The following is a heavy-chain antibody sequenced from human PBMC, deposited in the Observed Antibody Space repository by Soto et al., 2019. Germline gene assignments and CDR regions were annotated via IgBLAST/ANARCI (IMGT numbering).Heavy chain of an antibody. Sequence: PGGSLRLSCAASGFTFSDYYMSWIRQAPRKGLEWVSYISSSGSTIYYADSVKGRFTISRDNAKNSLYLQMNSLRAEDTAVYYCARVSSYYDFWSGYPGRFYFDYWGQGTLVTVSS. CDR2: ISSSGSTI. V-gene: IGHV3-11*01. CDR1: GFTFSDYY. CDR3: ARVSSYYDFWSGYPGRFYFDY. D-gene: IGHD3-3*01. J-gene: IGHJ4*02.